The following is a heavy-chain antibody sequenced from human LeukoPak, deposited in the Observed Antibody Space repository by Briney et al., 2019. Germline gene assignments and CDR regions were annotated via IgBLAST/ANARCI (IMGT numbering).Heavy chain of an antibody. Sequence: ASVKVSCKASGYTFTSYAMNWVRQAPGQGLEWMGWINTNTGNPMYAQGFTGRFVFSLDTSVSTAYLQISSLKAEDTAVYYCAREGHWFGDLFYYYYYGVDVWGQGTTVTVSS. CDR2: INTNTGNP. J-gene: IGHJ6*02. D-gene: IGHD3-10*01. V-gene: IGHV7-4-1*02. CDR1: GYTFTSYA. CDR3: AREGHWFGDLFYYYYYGVDV.